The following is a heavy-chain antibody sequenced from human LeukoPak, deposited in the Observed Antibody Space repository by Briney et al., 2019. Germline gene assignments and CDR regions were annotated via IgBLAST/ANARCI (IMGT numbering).Heavy chain of an antibody. Sequence: GGSLRLSCAASGFTFSSYAMHWVRQAPGKGLEWVAVISYDGSNKYYADSVKGRFTISRDNSKNTLYLQMNSLRVEDTAVYYCARDGETTGYYYYGMDVWGQGTTVTVSS. CDR2: ISYDGSNK. J-gene: IGHJ6*02. CDR1: GFTFSSYA. CDR3: ARDGETTGYYYYGMDV. V-gene: IGHV3-30*04. D-gene: IGHD1-14*01.